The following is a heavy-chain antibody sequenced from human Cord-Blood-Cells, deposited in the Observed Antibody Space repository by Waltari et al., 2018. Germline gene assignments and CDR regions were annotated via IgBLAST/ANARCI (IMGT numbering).Heavy chain of an antibody. CDR2: IYYSGST. D-gene: IGHD2-15*01. V-gene: IGHV4-39*01. CDR1: GGSISSSSYY. Sequence: QLQLQESGPGLVKPSETLSLTCTVSGGSISSSSYYWGWIRQPPGKGLEWIGSIYYSGSTYYNPSRKRRVTISVDTSKNQFSLKLSSVTAADTAVYYCARPQGICSGGSCYSDAFDIWGQGTMVTVSS. J-gene: IGHJ3*02. CDR3: ARPQGICSGGSCYSDAFDI.